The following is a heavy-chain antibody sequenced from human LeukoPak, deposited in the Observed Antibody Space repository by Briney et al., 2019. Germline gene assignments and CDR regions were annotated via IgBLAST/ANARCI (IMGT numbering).Heavy chain of an antibody. CDR1: GFSFSSYD. V-gene: IGHV3-30*02. J-gene: IGHJ4*02. CDR3: AKEGSGWYYLDY. D-gene: IGHD6-19*01. CDR2: IESDGTKE. Sequence: GESLTLSCAASGFSFSSYDIHWVRQAPGKGLEWVTFIESDGTKEYYADSVKGRFTISRDNSKNTVYVQMNTLRAEDTAVYYCAKEGSGWYYLDYWGQGTVVTVSS.